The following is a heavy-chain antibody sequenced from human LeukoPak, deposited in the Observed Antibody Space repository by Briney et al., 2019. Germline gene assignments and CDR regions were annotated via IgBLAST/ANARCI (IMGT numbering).Heavy chain of an antibody. J-gene: IGHJ6*02. CDR3: ARDSPAYCSAGSCFSGGMDV. CDR1: GFTFSSYA. CDR2: ISYDGSNK. D-gene: IGHD2-15*01. V-gene: IGHV3-30-3*01. Sequence: PGRSLRLSCAASGFTFSSYAMHWVRQAPGKGLEWVAVISYDGSNKYYADSVKGRFTISRDNSKNTLHLQMNSLRAEDTAVYYCARDSPAYCSAGSCFSGGMDVWGQGTTVTVSS.